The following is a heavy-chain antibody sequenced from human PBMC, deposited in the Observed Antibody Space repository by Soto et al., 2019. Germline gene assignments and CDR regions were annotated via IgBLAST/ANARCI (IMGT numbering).Heavy chain of an antibody. V-gene: IGHV1-18*01. Sequence: QVQLVQSGAEVKKPGASVKVSCKASGYRFTNHGISWVRQAPGQGLEWMGWISGHDGKAKYARKFQGRVTMTTDTSPSTAYMEMNSLKYDDTAVYYCARDFYPLAYYFDLWGQGTLVTVSS. CDR3: ARDFYPLAYYFDL. CDR2: ISGHDGKA. CDR1: GYRFTNHG. J-gene: IGHJ4*02.